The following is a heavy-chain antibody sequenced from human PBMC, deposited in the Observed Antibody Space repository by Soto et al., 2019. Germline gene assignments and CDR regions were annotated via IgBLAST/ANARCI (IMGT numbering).Heavy chain of an antibody. CDR2: IYWDDDK. D-gene: IGHD3-3*01. J-gene: IGHJ5*02. V-gene: IGHV2-5*02. CDR3: AHRVYDFCVGRPLWFDA. Sequence: PTLVNPTQTLTLTCTFSGFSLSTSGVGVGWIRQPPGKALEWLAPIYWDDDKRYSPSLKRRLTITKDPSKHQEVLTMTNLAPVDTATYYCAHRVYDFCVGRPLWFDAGGQGTLVTVS. CDR1: GFSLSTSGVG.